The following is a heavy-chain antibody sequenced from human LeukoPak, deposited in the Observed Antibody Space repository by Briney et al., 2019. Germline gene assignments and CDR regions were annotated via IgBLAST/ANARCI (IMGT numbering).Heavy chain of an antibody. CDR2: INHSGST. CDR1: GGSFSGYY. V-gene: IGHV4-34*01. Sequence: SETLSLTCAVYGGSFSGYYWSWIRQPPGKGLEWIGEINHSGSTNYNPSLKSRVTISIETSKNQFSLKLSSVTAADTAVYSCARHGYLGFCSSANCYFDSRGQGTLVTVSS. J-gene: IGHJ4*02. D-gene: IGHD2-2*01. CDR3: ARHGYLGFCSSANCYFDS.